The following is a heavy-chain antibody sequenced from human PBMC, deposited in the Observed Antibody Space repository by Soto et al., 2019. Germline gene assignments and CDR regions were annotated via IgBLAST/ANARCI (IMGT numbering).Heavy chain of an antibody. CDR3: ARDQLEWNWFHP. J-gene: IGHJ5*02. V-gene: IGHV4-30-2*01. D-gene: IGHD3-3*01. Sequence: QLQLQESGSGLVRPSQTLSLTCAVSGGSISSGGYSGNWIRQPPGKGLEGIGYIYHSGGPLYNPSLKNRISKSVDKSKHQFSLKLTSVTAADTAVYYCARDQLEWNWFHPWGQGVLVTVSS. CDR2: IYHSGGP. CDR1: GGSISSGGYS.